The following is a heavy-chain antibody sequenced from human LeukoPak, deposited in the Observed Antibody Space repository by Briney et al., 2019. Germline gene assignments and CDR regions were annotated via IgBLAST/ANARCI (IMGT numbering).Heavy chain of an antibody. J-gene: IGHJ5*01. D-gene: IGHD3-9*01. Sequence: GGSLRLSCAASGFTFSNYWMHWVRQAPGKGLVWVSRIKGDGSHAIYADSVKGRFTISRDNAKNTLYLQMRSLRAEDTAVYYCVRDWDHFDFDSWGQGTLVTVSS. V-gene: IGHV3-74*01. CDR3: VRDWDHFDFDS. CDR1: GFTFSNYW. CDR2: IKGDGSHA.